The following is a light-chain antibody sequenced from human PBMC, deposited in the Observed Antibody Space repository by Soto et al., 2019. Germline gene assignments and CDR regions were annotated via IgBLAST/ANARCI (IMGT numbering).Light chain of an antibody. CDR1: SSNIGNNY. Sequence: QSVLTQPPSVSAAPGQKVTISCSGSSSNIGNNYVSWYQQLPGTAPKLLIYDNNKRPSGIPDRFPGSKSGTSATLGITGLQTGDEADYYCGTWDSSLSAGGYVFGTGTKVTVL. J-gene: IGLJ1*01. CDR2: DNN. CDR3: GTWDSSLSAGGYV. V-gene: IGLV1-51*01.